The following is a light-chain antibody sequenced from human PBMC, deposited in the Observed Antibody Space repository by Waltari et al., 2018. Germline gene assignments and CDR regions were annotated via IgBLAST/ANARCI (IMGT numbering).Light chain of an antibody. CDR1: SSDVGGYNF. CDR2: DVS. CDR3: CSYAGSYTFWV. J-gene: IGLJ3*02. Sequence: QSALTQPRSVSGSPGQSVTISCTGTSSDVGGYNFVSWYQQHPGKAPKLMISDVSKRPSGVPERFSGSKSGNTASLTISGLQAEDEADYYCCSYAGSYTFWVFGGGTKLTVL. V-gene: IGLV2-11*01.